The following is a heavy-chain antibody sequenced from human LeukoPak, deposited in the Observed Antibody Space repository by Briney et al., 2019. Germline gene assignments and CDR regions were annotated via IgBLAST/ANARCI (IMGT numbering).Heavy chain of an antibody. Sequence: PGRSLRLSCTASGLTFGDYAMSWFRQAPGKGLEWVGFIRSKAYGGTTEYAASVKGRFTISRDDSKSIAYLQMNSLKTEDTAVYYCTRDLPSGYCSSTSCYEGSYFDYWGQGTLVTVSS. D-gene: IGHD2-2*01. CDR3: TRDLPSGYCSSTSCYEGSYFDY. CDR2: IRSKAYGGTT. V-gene: IGHV3-49*03. CDR1: GLTFGDYA. J-gene: IGHJ4*02.